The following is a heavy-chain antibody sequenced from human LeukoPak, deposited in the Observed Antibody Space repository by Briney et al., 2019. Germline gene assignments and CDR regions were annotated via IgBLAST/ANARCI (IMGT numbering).Heavy chain of an antibody. D-gene: IGHD6-13*01. CDR1: GGSISSYY. CDR2: TYTSGST. V-gene: IGHV4-4*09. J-gene: IGHJ6*03. CDR3: ARWTEYSSSWPNYYYYYHMDV. Sequence: SETLSLTCTVSGGSISSYYWSWIRQPPGKGLEWIGYTYTSGSTNYNPSLKSRVTISVDTSKNQFSLKLSSVTAADTAVYYCARWTEYSSSWPNYYYYYHMDVWGKGTTVTVSS.